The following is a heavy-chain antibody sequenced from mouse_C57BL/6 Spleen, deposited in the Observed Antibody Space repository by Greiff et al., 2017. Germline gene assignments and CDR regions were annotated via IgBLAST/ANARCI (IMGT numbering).Heavy chain of an antibody. CDR2: ISSGGDYI. CDR1: GFTFSSYA. D-gene: IGHD1-1*01. V-gene: IGHV5-9-1*02. CDR3: TRDAIVGYSSSPWYFDV. Sequence: EVKVEESGEGLVKPGGSLKLSCAASGFTFSSYAMSWVRQTPEKRLEWVAYISSGGDYIYYADTVKGRFTISRDNARNTLYLQMSSLKSEDTAMYYCTRDAIVGYSSSPWYFDVWGTGTTVTVSS. J-gene: IGHJ1*03.